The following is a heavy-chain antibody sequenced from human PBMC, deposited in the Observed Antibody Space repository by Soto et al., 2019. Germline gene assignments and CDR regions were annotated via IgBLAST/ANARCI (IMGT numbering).Heavy chain of an antibody. CDR2: ISSSGSTI. V-gene: IGHV3-48*03. Sequence: GGSLRLSCAASGFTFSSYEMNWVRQAPGKGLEWVSYISSSGSTIYCADSVKGRFTISRDNAKNSLYLQMNSLRAEDTAVYYCARRQRWLQLGAFDIWGQGTMVTVSS. CDR3: ARRQRWLQLGAFDI. CDR1: GFTFSSYE. D-gene: IGHD5-12*01. J-gene: IGHJ3*02.